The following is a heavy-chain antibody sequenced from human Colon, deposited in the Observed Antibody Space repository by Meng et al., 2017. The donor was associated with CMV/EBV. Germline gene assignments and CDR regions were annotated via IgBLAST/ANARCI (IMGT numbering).Heavy chain of an antibody. Sequence: GESLKISCAASGFTFTDYSRNWVRQAPGKGLGWVSSISSRSTYISYGDSVKGRFTVSRDYANNSLYLQMASLRAEDTAVYYSAGAPGNCLSPHYFDFWGQGTLVTVSS. CDR2: ISSRSTYI. CDR3: AGAPGNCLSPHYFDF. D-gene: IGHD3-16*01. V-gene: IGHV3-21*01. J-gene: IGHJ4*02. CDR1: GFTFTDYS.